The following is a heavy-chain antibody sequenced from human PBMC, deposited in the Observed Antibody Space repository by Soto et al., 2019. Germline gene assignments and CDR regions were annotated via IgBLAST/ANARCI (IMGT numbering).Heavy chain of an antibody. D-gene: IGHD3-3*01. CDR3: AKDPNPYYDFWSGYFHGGNWFDP. CDR1: GFTLRNYG. CDR2: ISGSDDST. J-gene: IGHJ5*02. Sequence: GGSLRLSCAASGFTLRNYGMSWVRQAPGKGPEWVSAISGSDDSTYYADSVKGRFTISRGNSKNTLYLQMNSLSAEDTAIYYCAKDPNPYYDFWSGYFHGGNWFDPWGQGTLVTVSS. V-gene: IGHV3-23*01.